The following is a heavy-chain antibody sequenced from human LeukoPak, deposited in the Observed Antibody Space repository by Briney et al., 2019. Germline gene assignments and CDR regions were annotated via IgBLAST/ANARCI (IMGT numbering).Heavy chain of an antibody. V-gene: IGHV3-7*01. CDR2: IKQDGSET. CDR3: ARGGLDGWIHLWPSSHFDY. J-gene: IGHJ4*02. Sequence: GGSLRLSCAASGFTFSSSWMNWVRQAPGKGLVWVANIKQDGSETYYVDSVKGRFTISRDNARNSLYLQMSSLRVEDTAVYYCARGGLDGWIHLWPSSHFDYWGQGTLVTVSS. CDR1: GFTFSSSW. D-gene: IGHD5-18*01.